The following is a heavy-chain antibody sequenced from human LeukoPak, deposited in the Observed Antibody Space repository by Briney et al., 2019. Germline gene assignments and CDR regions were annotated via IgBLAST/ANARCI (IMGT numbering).Heavy chain of an antibody. D-gene: IGHD1-26*01. CDR2: ISGSDIRT. CDR3: AKGGKWDVTPFDY. Sequence: PGGSLRLSCAASGFTFSSYAMSWVRQAPVKGLEWVSTISGSDIRTYFADSVKGRFTISRDSSKNTLYLQMNSLRAEDTAVYYCAKGGKWDVTPFDYWGQGTLVTVSS. V-gene: IGHV3-23*01. CDR1: GFTFSSYA. J-gene: IGHJ4*02.